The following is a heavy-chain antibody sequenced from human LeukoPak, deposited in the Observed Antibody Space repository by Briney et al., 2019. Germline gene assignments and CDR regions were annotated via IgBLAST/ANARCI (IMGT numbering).Heavy chain of an antibody. CDR1: GYTFTGYY. Sequence: ASVKVSCKASGYTFTGYYMHWVRQAPGQGLEWMGGIIPIFGTPNYAQKFQGRVTITADESTSTAYMELSSLRSEDTAVYYCARDRKFCSSTSCYNWFDPWGQGTLLTVSS. J-gene: IGHJ5*02. CDR3: ARDRKFCSSTSCYNWFDP. D-gene: IGHD2-2*01. V-gene: IGHV1-69*13. CDR2: IIPIFGTP.